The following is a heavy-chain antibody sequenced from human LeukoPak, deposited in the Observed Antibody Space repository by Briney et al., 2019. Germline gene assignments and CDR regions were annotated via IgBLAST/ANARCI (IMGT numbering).Heavy chain of an antibody. Sequence: PSETLSLTCAVYGGSFSGYYWSWIRQPPGKGLEWIGEISHSGSTNCNPSLKSRVTISVDTSKNQFSLKLSSVTAADTAVYYCARESGQQLVSYYFDYWGQGTLVTVSS. CDR1: GGSFSGYY. D-gene: IGHD6-13*01. V-gene: IGHV4-34*01. CDR3: ARESGQQLVSYYFDY. CDR2: ISHSGST. J-gene: IGHJ4*02.